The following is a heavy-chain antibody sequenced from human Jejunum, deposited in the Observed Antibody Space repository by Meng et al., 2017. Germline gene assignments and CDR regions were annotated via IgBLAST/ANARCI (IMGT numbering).Heavy chain of an antibody. CDR2: IHPSGST. V-gene: IGHV4-34*01. CDR1: RGAFSGFY. CDR3: TRGTDRAKSGDY. D-gene: IGHD1-14*01. Sequence: QVQLQKWGAGLLKASETLSLTCAVYRGAFSGFYLSWIRQPPAKGLEWIGEIHPSGSTYYNPSLKSRLTISLDTSKNQFSLSLNSATAADTGIYYCTRGTDRAKSGDYWGQGTLVTVSS. J-gene: IGHJ4*02.